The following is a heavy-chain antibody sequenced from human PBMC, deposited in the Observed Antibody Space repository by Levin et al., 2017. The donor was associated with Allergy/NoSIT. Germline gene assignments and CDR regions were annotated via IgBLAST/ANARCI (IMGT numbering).Heavy chain of an antibody. Sequence: GESLKISCKTSGYTFPNYYMHWVRQAPGQGLEWMGIVNPSGGSTSTAQKFQGRVTMTRDTSTSTVYMELSSLRSEDTAVYYCARTSGWYDWFDPWGQGTLVTVSS. J-gene: IGHJ5*02. CDR3: ARTSGWYDWFDP. D-gene: IGHD6-19*01. V-gene: IGHV1-46*01. CDR1: GYTFPNYY. CDR2: VNPSGGST.